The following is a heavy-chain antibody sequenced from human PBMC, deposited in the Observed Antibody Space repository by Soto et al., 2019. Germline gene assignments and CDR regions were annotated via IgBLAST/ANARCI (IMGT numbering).Heavy chain of an antibody. Sequence: GASVKVSCKPSGYTFTNYYINWVRPAAGQGLEWMGWINPDSDNTGYAHKFQGRVTMTRDTSISTAYMELNSLRSEDTAVYYCARGRRYCSTTGCYPPALFPYVMHVLCPSTTVTVSS. CDR1: GYTFTNYY. J-gene: IGHJ6*02. D-gene: IGHD2-2*01. CDR3: ARGRRYCSTTGCYPPALFPYVMHV. CDR2: INPDSDNT. V-gene: IGHV1-8*01.